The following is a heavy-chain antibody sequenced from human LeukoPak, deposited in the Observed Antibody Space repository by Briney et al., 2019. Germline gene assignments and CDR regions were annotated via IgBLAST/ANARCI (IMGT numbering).Heavy chain of an antibody. CDR3: ARLPVVVAATRDY. D-gene: IGHD2-15*01. CDR2: INSDGSST. V-gene: IGHV3-74*01. Sequence: GGSLRLSCAASGFTFSSYWRHWVRQAPGKGLVWVSRINSDGSSTSYADSVKGRFTISRDNAKNTLYLQMNSLRAEDTAVYYCARLPVVVAATRDYWGQGTLVTVSS. J-gene: IGHJ4*02. CDR1: GFTFSSYW.